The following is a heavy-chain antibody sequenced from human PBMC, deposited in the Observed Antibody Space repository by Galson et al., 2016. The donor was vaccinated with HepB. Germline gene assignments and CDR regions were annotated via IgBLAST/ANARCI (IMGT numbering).Heavy chain of an antibody. V-gene: IGHV1-18*01. Sequence: SVKVSCKASGYTFTRYGISWVRQAPGQGLEWMGWISAYKGDTNYAQSLQGRVTVTTDTSTSTAYMELRSLRSDDTAVYFCARVGHYVHMFFEFFGQGTLVTVSS. CDR3: ARVGHYVHMFFEF. CDR2: ISAYKGDT. J-gene: IGHJ4*02. CDR1: GYTFTRYG. D-gene: IGHD3-10*02.